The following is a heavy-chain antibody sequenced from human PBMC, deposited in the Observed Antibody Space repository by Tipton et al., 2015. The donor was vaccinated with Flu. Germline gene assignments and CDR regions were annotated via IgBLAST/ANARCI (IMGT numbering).Heavy chain of an antibody. D-gene: IGHD3-3*01. CDR1: GGSISSSSYY. J-gene: IGHJ6*03. V-gene: IGHV4-39*01. CDR3: ARLSPSFLAAYMDV. CDR2: IYYSGST. Sequence: TLSLTCTVSGGSISSSSYYWGWIRQPPGKGLEWIGSIYYSGSTYYNPSLKSRVTISVDTSKNQFSLKLSSVTAADTAVYYCARLSPSFLAAYMDVWGKGTTVTVSS.